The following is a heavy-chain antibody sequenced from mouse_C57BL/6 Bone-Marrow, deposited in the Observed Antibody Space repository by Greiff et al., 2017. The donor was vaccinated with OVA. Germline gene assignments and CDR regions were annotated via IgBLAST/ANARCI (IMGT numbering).Heavy chain of an antibody. CDR2: INPYNGDT. CDR1: GYSFTGYF. V-gene: IGHV1-20*01. CDR3: ALGVSWFAY. Sequence: EVQLQQSGPELVKPGDSVKISCKASGYSFTGYFMNWVMPSHGKSLEWIGRINPYNGDTFYNQKFKGKATLTVDKSSSTAHMELRSLTSEDSAVYYCALGVSWFAYWGQGTLVTVSA. J-gene: IGHJ3*01. D-gene: IGHD3-3*01.